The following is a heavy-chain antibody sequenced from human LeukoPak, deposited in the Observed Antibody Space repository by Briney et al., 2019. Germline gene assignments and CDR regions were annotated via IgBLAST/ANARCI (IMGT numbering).Heavy chain of an antibody. CDR1: GFTFSNYA. CDR3: ARAAVVVHPYYFDY. J-gene: IGHJ4*02. CDR2: IFGSGDST. Sequence: PSGGSLRLSCAASGFTFSNYAMSWVRQAPGKGLEWVSVIFGSGDSTYYADSVKGRFTISRDNSKNTLYLQMNSLRAEDTAVYYCARAAVVVHPYYFDYWGQGTLVTVSS. D-gene: IGHD3-22*01. V-gene: IGHV3-23*01.